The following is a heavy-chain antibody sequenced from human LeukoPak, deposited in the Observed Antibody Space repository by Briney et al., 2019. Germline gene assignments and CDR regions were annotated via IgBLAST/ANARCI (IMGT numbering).Heavy chain of an antibody. V-gene: IGHV3-53*01. CDR1: GFTVSSNY. Sequence: GGSLRLSCAASGFTVSSNYMSWVRQVPGKGLEWVSLIYSGGSTYYADSVKGRFTISRDNAKNSLYLQMNSLRAEDTAVYYCAELGITMIGGVWGKGTTVTISS. J-gene: IGHJ6*04. D-gene: IGHD3-10*02. CDR3: AELGITMIGGV. CDR2: IYSGGST.